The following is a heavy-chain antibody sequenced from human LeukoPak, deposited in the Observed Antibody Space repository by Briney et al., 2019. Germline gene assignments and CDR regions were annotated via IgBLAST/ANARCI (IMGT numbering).Heavy chain of an antibody. J-gene: IGHJ5*02. V-gene: IGHV5-51*01. CDR1: GYRFTSYW. Sequence: GESLKISCKGSGYRFTSYWIGWVRQMPGKGLEWMGIIYPGDSDTRYSPSFQGQVTISADKSISTAYLQWSSLKASDTAMYYCARRRYGDYSEDWFDPWGQGTLVTVSS. D-gene: IGHD4-17*01. CDR2: IYPGDSDT. CDR3: ARRRYGDYSEDWFDP.